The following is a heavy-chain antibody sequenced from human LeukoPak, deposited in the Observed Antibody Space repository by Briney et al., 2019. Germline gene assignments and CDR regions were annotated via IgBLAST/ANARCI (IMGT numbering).Heavy chain of an antibody. Sequence: SGGSLRLSCAASGFTFSSCAMSWVRQAPGKGLEWVSGISGSGGNTYYADSVKGRFTISRDNSKNTLYLQINSLRAEDTAVYYCAKGEGYDMWGQGTLVTVSS. CDR3: AKGEGYDM. D-gene: IGHD3-9*01. CDR2: ISGSGGNT. V-gene: IGHV3-23*01. J-gene: IGHJ4*02. CDR1: GFTFSSCA.